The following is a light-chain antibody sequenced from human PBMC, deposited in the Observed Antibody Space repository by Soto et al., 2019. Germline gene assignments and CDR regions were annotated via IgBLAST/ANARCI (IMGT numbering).Light chain of an antibody. J-gene: IGKJ2*01. CDR3: HTCNSYSLHT. V-gene: IGKV1-5*01. CDR1: QSVSRR. CDR2: DAS. Sequence: DIQMTQSPSTLSASVGDRITITCRSSQSVSRRLAWFQQKPGKAPKLLIYDASSLESGVPSRFSGRGSGTEFTLTISRLQPVDCATYYRHTCNSYSLHTFGLATK.